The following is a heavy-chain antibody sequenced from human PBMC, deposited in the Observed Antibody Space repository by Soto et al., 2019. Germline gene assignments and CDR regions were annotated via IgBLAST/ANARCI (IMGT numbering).Heavy chain of an antibody. Sequence: GGSLRLSCAASGFTFSSYAMSWVRQAPGKGLEWVSAISGSGGSTYYADSVKGRFTISRDNSKNTLYLQMNSLRAEDTAVYYCAKDRVTTRRVPNDAFDIWGQGTMVTVSS. D-gene: IGHD4-17*01. CDR1: GFTFSSYA. CDR2: ISGSGGST. CDR3: AKDRVTTRRVPNDAFDI. V-gene: IGHV3-23*01. J-gene: IGHJ3*02.